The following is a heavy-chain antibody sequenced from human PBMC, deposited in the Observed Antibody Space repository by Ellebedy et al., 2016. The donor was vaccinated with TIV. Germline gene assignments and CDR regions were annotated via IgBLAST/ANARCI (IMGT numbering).Heavy chain of an antibody. CDR1: GFTFDKYW. J-gene: IGHJ6*02. V-gene: IGHV3-74*01. CDR3: ARDPTNFSSGWQYHYGLDV. CDR2: LYSDGSGA. D-gene: IGHD3-22*01. Sequence: GGSLRLXXAASGFTFDKYWMHWVRQAPGEGLVWVSRLYSDGSGAGYADSVKGRFTISRDNAKSTLFLQMESLKVEDTAVYFCARDPTNFSSGWQYHYGLDVWGQGTTVTVSS.